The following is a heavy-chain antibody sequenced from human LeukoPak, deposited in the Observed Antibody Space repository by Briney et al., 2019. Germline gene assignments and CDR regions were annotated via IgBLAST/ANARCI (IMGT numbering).Heavy chain of an antibody. CDR3: AKAHDSYGYEFDY. V-gene: IGHV3-30*04. CDR2: ISYDGSNK. CDR1: GFTFSSYA. D-gene: IGHD5-18*01. J-gene: IGHJ4*02. Sequence: GGSLRLSCAASGFTFSSYAMHWVRQAPGKGLEWVAVISYDGSNKYYADSVKGRFTISRDNAKNSLYLQMNSLRAEDTALYYCAKAHDSYGYEFDYWGQGTLVTVSS.